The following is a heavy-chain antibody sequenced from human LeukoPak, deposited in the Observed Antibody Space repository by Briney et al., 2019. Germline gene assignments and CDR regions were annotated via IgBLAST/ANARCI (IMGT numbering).Heavy chain of an antibody. V-gene: IGHV4-59*06. D-gene: IGHD3-10*01. CDR3: ARDLVRGGFDY. Sequence: SETLSLTCTVSGGSISSYYWSWIRQHPGKGLEWIGYIYYSGSTYYNPSLKSRVTISVDTSKNQFSLKLSSVTAADTAVYYCARDLVRGGFDYWGQGTLVTVSS. CDR1: GGSISSYY. J-gene: IGHJ4*02. CDR2: IYYSGST.